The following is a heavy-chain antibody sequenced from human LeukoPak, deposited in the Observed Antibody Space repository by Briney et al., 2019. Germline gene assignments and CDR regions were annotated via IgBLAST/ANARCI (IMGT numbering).Heavy chain of an antibody. Sequence: GGSLRLSCAASGFTFSSYAMHWVRQAPGKGLEWVAVISYDGSNKYYADSVKGRFTISRDNSKNTLYLQMNSLRAEDTAVYYCARAEWFGEFDYWGQGILVTVSS. D-gene: IGHD3-10*01. CDR1: GFTFSSYA. CDR2: ISYDGSNK. J-gene: IGHJ4*02. CDR3: ARAEWFGEFDY. V-gene: IGHV3-30*04.